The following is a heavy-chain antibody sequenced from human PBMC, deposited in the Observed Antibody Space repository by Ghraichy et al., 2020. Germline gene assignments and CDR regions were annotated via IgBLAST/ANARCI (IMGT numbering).Heavy chain of an antibody. D-gene: IGHD2-15*01. Sequence: SCAASGFTFSSYGMSWVRQAPGKGLEWVSSISGSGAGTYYADSVKGRFTISRDNSKNTLYLQMNSLRAEDTAVYYCAKIIDAAGVGHWGQGTLVTVSS. CDR1: GFTFSSYG. J-gene: IGHJ4*02. CDR2: ISGSGAGT. V-gene: IGHV3-23*01. CDR3: AKIIDAAGVGH.